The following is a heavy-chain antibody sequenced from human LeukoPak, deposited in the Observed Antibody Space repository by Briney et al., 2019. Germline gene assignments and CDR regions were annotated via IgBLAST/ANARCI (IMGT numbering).Heavy chain of an antibody. Sequence: ASVKVSCKASGYTFTGYYMHWVRQAPGQGLEWVGRINPNSGGTNYAQKFQGRVTMTRDTSISTAYMELSRLRSDDTAVYYCARGPPYHYDFWSGYYYYYGMDVWGQGTTVTVSS. J-gene: IGHJ6*02. CDR3: ARGPPYHYDFWSGYYYYYGMDV. V-gene: IGHV1-2*06. CDR1: GYTFTGYY. D-gene: IGHD3-3*01. CDR2: INPNSGGT.